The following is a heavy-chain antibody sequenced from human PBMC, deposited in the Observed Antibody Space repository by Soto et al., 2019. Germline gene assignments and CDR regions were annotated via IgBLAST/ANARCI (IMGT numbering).Heavy chain of an antibody. J-gene: IGHJ4*02. V-gene: IGHV1-2*02. Sequence: ASVKFSCKASGYTFTGHYMYWVRQAPGQGLEWMGWINPNSGDTNYAQKFQGRVTMTRGTSISTAYMELSRLTSDDTAVYYCAGGTAILGYCISPNCYTPFDYWGEGTLVTVSS. CDR3: AGGTAILGYCISPNCYTPFDY. D-gene: IGHD2-2*02. CDR2: INPNSGDT. CDR1: GYTFTGHY.